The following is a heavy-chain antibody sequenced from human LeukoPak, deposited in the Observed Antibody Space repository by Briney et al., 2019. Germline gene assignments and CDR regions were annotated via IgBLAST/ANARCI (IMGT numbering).Heavy chain of an antibody. J-gene: IGHJ4*02. CDR3: AREGSMTARPFVSIDY. Sequence: SETLSLTCTVSGGSITSYYWSWIRQPAGKGLEWIGRIHTSGSTDHNPSLKSRVTMSVDTSKNEFSLKLTSGTAADTAVYYCAREGSMTARPFVSIDYWGQGTLVTVSS. CDR1: GGSITSYY. V-gene: IGHV4-4*07. CDR2: IHTSGST. D-gene: IGHD6-6*01.